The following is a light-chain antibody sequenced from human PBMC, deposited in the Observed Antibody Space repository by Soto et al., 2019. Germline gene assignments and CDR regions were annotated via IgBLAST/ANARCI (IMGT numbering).Light chain of an antibody. Sequence: DIQMTQSPSSLSASVGDRVTITCRPSQSIDNFLNWYQQKPGKAPNLLIYAASSLQSGVSSRFSGSGSGTDFTLTISSLQPEDFATYYCQQNFNFPRTFGQGTKVDIK. CDR3: QQNFNFPRT. CDR1: QSIDNF. J-gene: IGKJ1*01. CDR2: AAS. V-gene: IGKV1-39*01.